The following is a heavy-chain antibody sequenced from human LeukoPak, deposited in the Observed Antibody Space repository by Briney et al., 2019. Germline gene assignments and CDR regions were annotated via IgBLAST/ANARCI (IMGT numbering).Heavy chain of an antibody. Sequence: GGSLRLSCAASGFTFSSYSMHWVRQAPGKGLEWVAVISYDGSNKYYADSVKGRSTISRDNSKNTLYLQMNSLRAEDTAVYYCARASSTTLEMATITHYWGQGNPGHRLL. CDR1: GFTFSSYS. CDR3: ARASSTTLEMATITHY. D-gene: IGHD5-24*01. J-gene: IGHJ4*02. V-gene: IGHV3-30*03. CDR2: ISYDGSNK.